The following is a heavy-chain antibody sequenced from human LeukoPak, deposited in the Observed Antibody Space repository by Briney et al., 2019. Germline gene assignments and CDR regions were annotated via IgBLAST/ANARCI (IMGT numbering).Heavy chain of an antibody. Sequence: GGSLRLSCAASGFTFSSYSMNWVRQAPGKGLEWVSSISSSSSYIYYADSVKGRFTISRGNAKNSLYLQMNSLRAEDTAVYYCARIPSYGDYETNWGQGTLVTVSS. D-gene: IGHD4-17*01. CDR1: GFTFSSYS. V-gene: IGHV3-21*01. CDR2: ISSSSSYI. CDR3: ARIPSYGDYETN. J-gene: IGHJ4*02.